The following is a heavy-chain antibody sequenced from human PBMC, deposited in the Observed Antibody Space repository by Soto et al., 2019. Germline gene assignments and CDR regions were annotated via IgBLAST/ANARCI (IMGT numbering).Heavy chain of an antibody. J-gene: IGHJ4*02. CDR3: ARIPRYSFPTSDDLDS. Sequence: ASVKVSCKASGGTFYTYTFSWVRQAPGQGLEWMGSITPIYPTTNYAERFQGRLTITADGSTHTAYMDLTSLTSEDTAVHYCARIPRYSFPTSDDLDSWGQGTLVTVSS. CDR2: ITPIYPTT. V-gene: IGHV1-69*13. D-gene: IGHD5-18*01. CDR1: GGTFYTYT.